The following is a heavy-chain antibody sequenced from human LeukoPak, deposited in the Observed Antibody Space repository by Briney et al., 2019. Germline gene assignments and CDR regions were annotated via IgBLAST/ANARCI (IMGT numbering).Heavy chain of an antibody. CDR2: INYSGST. CDR3: ARSLPGGSDWYPPLFDY. J-gene: IGHJ4*02. V-gene: IGHV4-59*08. CDR1: GGPIGNYY. Sequence: SETLSLTCTVSGGPIGNYYWNWVRQSPGKGPEWIAYINYSGSTNYNPSLKSRVTISLDASKSQFSLKLSSATAADTATYYCARSLPGGSDWYPPLFDYWGQGTLVTVSS. D-gene: IGHD6-13*01.